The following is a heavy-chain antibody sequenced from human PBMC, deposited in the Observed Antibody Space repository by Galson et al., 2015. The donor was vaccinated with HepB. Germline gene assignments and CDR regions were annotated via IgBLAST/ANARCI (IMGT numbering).Heavy chain of an antibody. CDR3: ARPTTCSGGSCYSGPSWIDY. J-gene: IGHJ4*02. Sequence: QSGAEVKKPGESLKISCKGSGYSFTSYWIGWVRQMPGKGLEWMGIIYPGDSDTRYSPSFQGQVTISADKSISTAYLQWSSLKASDTAMYYCARPTTCSGGSCYSGPSWIDYWGQGTLVTVSS. CDR2: IYPGDSDT. CDR1: GYSFTSYW. V-gene: IGHV5-51*01. D-gene: IGHD2-15*01.